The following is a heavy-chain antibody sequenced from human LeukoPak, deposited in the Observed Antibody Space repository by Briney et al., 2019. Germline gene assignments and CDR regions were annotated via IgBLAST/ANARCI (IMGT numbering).Heavy chain of an antibody. CDR1: GFTFSSYA. D-gene: IGHD3-10*01. J-gene: IGHJ4*02. V-gene: IGHV3-23*01. CDR3: AKEQTPGGAFYFDY. CDR2: ISDSGGST. Sequence: GGSLRLSCAASGFTFSSYAMSWVRQAPGKGLEWVSTISDSGGSTYFADSVKGRFTISRDNSKNTLYLQMNSLRAEDTALYYCAKEQTPGGAFYFDYWGQGTLVTVSS.